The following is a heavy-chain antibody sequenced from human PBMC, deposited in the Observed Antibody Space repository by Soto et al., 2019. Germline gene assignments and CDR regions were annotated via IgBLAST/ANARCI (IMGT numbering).Heavy chain of an antibody. CDR1: GYSFSSYW. Sequence: PGESLKISCESSGYSFSSYWIAWVRLMPGKGLEWMGSIYPDDSDTKYSPSFQGQVTISADKSISAAYLQWSSLKASDTAIYYCARNSLTGYYNYYYSMDVWGQGTTVTVSS. CDR3: ARNSLTGYYNYYYSMDV. D-gene: IGHD3-9*01. J-gene: IGHJ6*02. CDR2: IYPDDSDT. V-gene: IGHV5-51*01.